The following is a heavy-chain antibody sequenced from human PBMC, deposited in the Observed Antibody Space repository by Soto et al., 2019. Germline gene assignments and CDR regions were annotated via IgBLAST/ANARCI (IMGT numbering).Heavy chain of an antibody. CDR1: GYTFTSYA. V-gene: IGHV1-3*01. CDR2: INAGNGNT. D-gene: IGHD3-10*01. J-gene: IGHJ5*02. Sequence: ASVKVSCKASGYTFTSYAMHWVRQAPGQRLEWMGWINAGNGNTKYAQKLQGRVTMTTDTSTSTAYMELRSLRSDDTAVYYCARDGRTGRYMWFDPWGQGTLVTVSS. CDR3: ARDGRTGRYMWFDP.